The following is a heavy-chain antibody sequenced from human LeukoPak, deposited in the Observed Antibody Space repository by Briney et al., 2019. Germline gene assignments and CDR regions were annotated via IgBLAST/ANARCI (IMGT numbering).Heavy chain of an antibody. J-gene: IGHJ6*04. CDR2: IYYSGST. V-gene: IGHV4-59*01. D-gene: IGHD3-16*01. CDR3: ARGGGPYTGNYYYGMDV. Sequence: SETLSPTRTVSGGSTSSYYSSWIRHPPEKGLGWIGYIYYSGSTNYNPSLKSRVTISVDTSKNQFSLKLSSVTAADTAVYYCARGGGPYTGNYYYGMDVWGEGTTVTVSS. CDR1: GGSTSSYY.